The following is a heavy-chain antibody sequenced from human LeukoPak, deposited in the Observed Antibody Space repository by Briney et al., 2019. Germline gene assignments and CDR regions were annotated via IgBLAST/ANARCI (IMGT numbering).Heavy chain of an antibody. V-gene: IGHV1-18*01. CDR3: ARDYHSSGWVQTSSYFDY. J-gene: IGHJ4*02. Sequence: GASVKVSCKASGYTFTSYGISWVRQAPGQGLEWMGWISAYNGNTNYAQKLQGRVTMTTDTSTSTAYMELRSLRSDDTAVYYCARDYHSSGWVQTSSYFDYRGQGTLVTVSS. D-gene: IGHD6-19*01. CDR2: ISAYNGNT. CDR1: GYTFTSYG.